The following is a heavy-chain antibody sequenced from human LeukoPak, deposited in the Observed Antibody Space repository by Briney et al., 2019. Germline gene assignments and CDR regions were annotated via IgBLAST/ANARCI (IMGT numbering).Heavy chain of an antibody. CDR2: ISRDGLDT. CDR3: ARAVRAPGSPENGFDL. CDR1: GFTFSSYW. Sequence: GGSLRLSCAASGFTFSSYWMSWVRQPPGKGPEWVAVISRDGLDTYYADYVRGRFTISRDNYMDTLYLQMNSLREEDMGFYFCARAVRAPGSPENGFDLWGQGTVVTVSS. D-gene: IGHD6-13*01. J-gene: IGHJ3*01. V-gene: IGHV3-30*03.